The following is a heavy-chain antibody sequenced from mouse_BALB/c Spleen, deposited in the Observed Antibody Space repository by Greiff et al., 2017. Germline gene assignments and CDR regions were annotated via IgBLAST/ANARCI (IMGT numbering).Heavy chain of an antibody. J-gene: IGHJ4*01. CDR3: ARGVRYYYAMDY. CDR2: IDPSDSYT. D-gene: IGHD1-1*01. CDR1: GYTFTSYW. Sequence: QVQLKQPGAELVKPGASVKLSCKASGYTFTSYWMHWVKQRPGQGLEWIGEIDPSDSYTNYNQKFKGKATLTVDKSSSTAYMQLSSLTSEDSAVYYCARGVRYYYAMDYWGQGTSVTVSS. V-gene: IGHV1-69*02.